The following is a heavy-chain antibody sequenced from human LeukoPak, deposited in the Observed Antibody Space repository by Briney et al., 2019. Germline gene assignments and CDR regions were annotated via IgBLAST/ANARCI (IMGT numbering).Heavy chain of an antibody. D-gene: IGHD2-21*02. J-gene: IGHJ4*02. CDR1: GGSISSGDYY. CDR3: ARGLSDRLDY. Sequence: PSQTLSLTCTVSGGSISSGDYYWSWIRQPPGKGLEWIGEINHSGSTNYNPSLKSRVTISVDTSKNQFSLKLSSVTAADTAVYYCARGLSDRLDYWGQGTLVTVSS. CDR2: INHSGST. V-gene: IGHV4-30-4*08.